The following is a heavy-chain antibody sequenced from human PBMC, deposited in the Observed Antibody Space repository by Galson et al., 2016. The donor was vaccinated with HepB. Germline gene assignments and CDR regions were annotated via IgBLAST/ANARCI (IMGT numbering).Heavy chain of an antibody. Sequence: SLRLSCATSGFSLSSHAMHWVRQAPGRGLEWVAVIWYDGGNQFYADSVKGRFTISRDNSKNTLYLQMSSLRAEDTAVYYCAKDHPDYGDYFDYWGQGTLVTVSS. CDR1: GFSLSSHA. D-gene: IGHD4-17*01. J-gene: IGHJ4*02. CDR3: AKDHPDYGDYFDY. V-gene: IGHV3-33*06. CDR2: IWYDGGNQ.